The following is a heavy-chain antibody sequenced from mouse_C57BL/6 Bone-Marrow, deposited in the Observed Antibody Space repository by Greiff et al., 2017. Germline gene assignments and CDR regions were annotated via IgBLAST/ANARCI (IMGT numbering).Heavy chain of an antibody. CDR2: IDPSDSYT. J-gene: IGHJ4*01. CDR3: VREGTVWQLDYAMDY. D-gene: IGHD1-1*01. Sequence: QVQLQQPGAELVMPGASVKLSCKASGYTFTSYWMHWVKQRPGQGLEWIGEIDPSDSYTNYNQKFKGKSTLTVDKSSSTAYMQLSSLTAEDAAVYYGVREGTVWQLDYAMDYWGQGTSVTVSS. V-gene: IGHV1-69*01. CDR1: GYTFTSYW.